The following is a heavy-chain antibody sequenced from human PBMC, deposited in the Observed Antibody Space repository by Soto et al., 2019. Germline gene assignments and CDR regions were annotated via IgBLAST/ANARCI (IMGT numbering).Heavy chain of an antibody. D-gene: IGHD3-10*01. J-gene: IGHJ6*02. Sequence: PGESLKISCKGSGYSFTSYWISWVRQMPGKGLEWMGRIDPSDSYTNYSPSFQGHVTISADKSISTAYLQWSSLKASDTAMYYCARPGSGSYPHYYGMDVWGQGTTVTVSS. V-gene: IGHV5-10-1*01. CDR2: IDPSDSYT. CDR1: GYSFTSYW. CDR3: ARPGSGSYPHYYGMDV.